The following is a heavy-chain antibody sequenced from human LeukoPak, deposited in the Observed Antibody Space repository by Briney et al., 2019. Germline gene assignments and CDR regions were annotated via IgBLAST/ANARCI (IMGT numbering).Heavy chain of an antibody. V-gene: IGHV4-4*02. CDR2: IYHSGST. J-gene: IGHJ4*02. D-gene: IGHD2-15*01. CDR3: AREMAVCGGGSWGCEFDY. Sequence: GSLRLSCAASGLTFSLYSMNWVRQAPGKGLEWIGEIYHSGSTNYNPSLKSRVTISVDKSKNQFSLKLSSVTAADTAVYYCAREMAVCGGGSWGCEFDYWGQGTLVTVSS. CDR1: GLTFSLYSM.